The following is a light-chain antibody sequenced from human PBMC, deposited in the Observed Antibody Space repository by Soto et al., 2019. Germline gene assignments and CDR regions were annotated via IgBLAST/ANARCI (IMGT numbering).Light chain of an antibody. CDR1: QGISSY. Sequence: DIQLTQSPSFLSASVGDRVTITCRASQGISSYLAWYQQKPGKAPKLLIYAASTLQSGVPSRFSGSGSGTEFTLTISSLQHEDFATYYCQQLNSYPSFTFGPGTKVDIK. CDR2: AAS. V-gene: IGKV1-9*01. J-gene: IGKJ3*01. CDR3: QQLNSYPSFT.